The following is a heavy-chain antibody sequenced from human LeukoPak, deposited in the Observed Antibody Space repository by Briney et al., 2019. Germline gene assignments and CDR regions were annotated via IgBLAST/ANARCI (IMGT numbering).Heavy chain of an antibody. CDR2: LYSGGST. CDR3: AKTSDYYFSFDS. CDR1: GFTVSSNY. D-gene: IGHD3-22*01. J-gene: IGHJ4*02. V-gene: IGHV3-53*01. Sequence: GGSLRLSCAASGFTVSSNYMSWVRQAPGRGLEWVSTLYSGGSTYYADSVKGRFTISRDSSKNTLYLQMNSLRAEDTAVYYCAKTSDYYFSFDSWGQGTLVTVSS.